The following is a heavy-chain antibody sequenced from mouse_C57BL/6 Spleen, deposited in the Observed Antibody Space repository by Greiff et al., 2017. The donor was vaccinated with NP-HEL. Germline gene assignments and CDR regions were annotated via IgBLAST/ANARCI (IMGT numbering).Heavy chain of an antibody. J-gene: IGHJ4*01. CDR2: ISDGGSYT. CDR1: GFTFSSYA. Sequence: EVKLVESGGGLVKPGGSLKLSCAASGFTFSSYAMSWVRQTPEKRLEWVATISDGGSYTYYPDNVKGRFTISRDNAKNNLYLQMSHLKSEDTAMYYCARDKGLKGKSSYAMDYWGQGTSVTVSS. V-gene: IGHV5-4*01. D-gene: IGHD3-3*01. CDR3: ARDKGLKGKSSYAMDY.